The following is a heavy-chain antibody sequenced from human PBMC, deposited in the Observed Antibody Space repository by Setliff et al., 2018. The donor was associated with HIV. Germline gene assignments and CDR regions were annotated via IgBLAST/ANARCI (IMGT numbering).Heavy chain of an antibody. Sequence: ESGPTLVNPTQTLTLTCTFSGFSLSTSGVGVGWIRQPPGKALEWLALIYWDDDKRYIPSLKSRLTITKDTSKNQVVLTMTNVDPVDTATYYCAHGKAAAGTEGNFDYWGQGTLVTVSS. J-gene: IGHJ4*02. CDR1: GFSLSTSGVG. CDR2: IYWDDDK. CDR3: AHGKAAAGTEGNFDY. V-gene: IGHV2-5*02. D-gene: IGHD6-13*01.